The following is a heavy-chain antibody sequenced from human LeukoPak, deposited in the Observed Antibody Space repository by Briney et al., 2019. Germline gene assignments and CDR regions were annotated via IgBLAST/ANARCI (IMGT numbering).Heavy chain of an antibody. CDR3: ARTSSSWRFDY. V-gene: IGHV4-39*07. CDR2: IFYSGIT. D-gene: IGHD6-13*01. Sequence: LSLTCNVSCGSMSNIYYWGWMRQPPGKGLEWIGNIFYSGITYYNPSLKSRVTISVDTSKNQFSLKLSSVTAADTAVYYCARTSSSWRFDYWGQGTLVTVSS. CDR1: CGSMSNIYY. J-gene: IGHJ4*02.